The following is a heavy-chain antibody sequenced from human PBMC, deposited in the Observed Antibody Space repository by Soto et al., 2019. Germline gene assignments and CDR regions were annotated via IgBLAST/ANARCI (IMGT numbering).Heavy chain of an antibody. D-gene: IGHD6-19*01. CDR2: ISANDGST. V-gene: IGHV1-18*01. J-gene: IGHJ4*02. Sequence: ASVKVSCEASGYTFTSYGISWVRQAPGQGLVWMGWISANDGSTDYAQKFQGRVTVTIDTSTRIAYMELRSLRSDDTAVYYCALHGQWLAPDFEYWGQGTLITVSS. CDR1: GYTFTSYG. CDR3: ALHGQWLAPDFEY.